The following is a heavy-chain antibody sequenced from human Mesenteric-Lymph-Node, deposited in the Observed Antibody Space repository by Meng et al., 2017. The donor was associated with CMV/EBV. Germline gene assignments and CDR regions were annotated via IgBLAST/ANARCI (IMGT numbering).Heavy chain of an antibody. J-gene: IGHJ6*02. CDR3: ARGPVLRYFDYQNPGEYYYGMDV. V-gene: IGHV1-69*16. Sequence: SVKVSCKASGGTFSSYTISWVRQAPGQGLEWMGRIIPILGIANYAQKFQGRVTITTDESTSTAYMELSSLRSEDTAVYYCARGPVLRYFDYQNPGEYYYGMDVWGQGTTVTVSS. CDR2: IIPILGIA. CDR1: GGTFSSYT. D-gene: IGHD3-9*01.